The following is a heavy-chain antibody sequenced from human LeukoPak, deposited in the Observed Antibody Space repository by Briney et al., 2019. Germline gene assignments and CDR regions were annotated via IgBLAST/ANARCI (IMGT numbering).Heavy chain of an antibody. CDR2: ISSSGSTI. V-gene: IGHV3-11*01. J-gene: IGHJ4*02. CDR1: GFTFSGYY. Sequence: GGSLRLSCAASGFTFSGYYMSWIRQAPGKGLEWVSYISSSGSTIYYADSVKGRFTISRDNAKNSLYLQMNSLRAEDTAVYYCAGTSRFWSADYWGQGTLVTVSS. D-gene: IGHD3-3*01. CDR3: AGTSRFWSADY.